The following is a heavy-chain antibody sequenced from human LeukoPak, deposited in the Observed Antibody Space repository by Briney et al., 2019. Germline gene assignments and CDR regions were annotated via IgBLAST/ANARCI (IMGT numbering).Heavy chain of an antibody. D-gene: IGHD2-2*01. CDR1: GFTFSSYG. J-gene: IGHJ4*02. V-gene: IGHV3-33*01. CDR3: ARDGDIVVVPAAPRFDY. CDR2: IWYDGSNK. Sequence: PGGSLRLSCATSGFTFSSYGMHWVRQAPGKGLEWVAGIWYDGSNKYYADSVKGRFTISRDNSKSTMYLQMNSLRAEDTAVYYCARDGDIVVVPAAPRFDYWGQGTLVTVSS.